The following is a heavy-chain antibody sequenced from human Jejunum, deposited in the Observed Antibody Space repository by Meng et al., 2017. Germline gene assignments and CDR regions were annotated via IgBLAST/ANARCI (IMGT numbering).Heavy chain of an antibody. CDR2: IRSKSDNYAT. J-gene: IGHJ4*02. CDR3: SRQTESTHDF. CDR1: GFTFSGSH. Sequence: VEWGGSGGGLVQPWGSLKLSCAASGFTFSGSHMHWVRQVSGKGLEWVGHIRSKSDNYATAYAASVEGRFTISRDDSKNTAYLHMNSLKTEDTAVYYCSRQTESTHDFWGQGTLVTVSS. V-gene: IGHV3-73*02.